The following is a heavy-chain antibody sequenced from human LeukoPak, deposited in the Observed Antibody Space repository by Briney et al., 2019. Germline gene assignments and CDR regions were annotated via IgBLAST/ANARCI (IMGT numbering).Heavy chain of an antibody. D-gene: IGHD1-26*01. CDR1: GGSISSYY. CDR3: ARVGSGYYYYYYMDV. V-gene: IGHV4-59*01. CDR2: IYYSGST. J-gene: IGHJ6*03. Sequence: SETLSLTCTASGGSISSYYWSWIRQPPGKGLEWIGYIYYSGSTNYNPSLKSRVTISVDTSKNQFSLKLSSVTAADTAVYYCARVGSGYYYYYYMDVWGKGTTVTVSS.